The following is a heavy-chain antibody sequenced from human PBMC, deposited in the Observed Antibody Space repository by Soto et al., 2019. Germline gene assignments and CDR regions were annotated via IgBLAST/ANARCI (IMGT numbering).Heavy chain of an antibody. J-gene: IGHJ5*02. D-gene: IGHD1-26*01. V-gene: IGHV3-7*03. CDR1: GFTFSNSW. Sequence: GGSLRLSCAASGFTFSNSWMTWVRQAPGKGLEWVANMNQDGSEKYYEDSVKGRFTISRDNAKNSLSLQMNSLRAEDTAVYFCAKNQGVELVPLATVDWFDPWGQGSVVTVSS. CDR3: AKNQGVELVPLATVDWFDP. CDR2: MNQDGSEK.